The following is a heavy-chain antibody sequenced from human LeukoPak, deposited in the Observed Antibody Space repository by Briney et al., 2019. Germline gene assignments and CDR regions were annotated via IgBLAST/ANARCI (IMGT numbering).Heavy chain of an antibody. Sequence: PSETLSLTCTVSGGSVSSGSYYWSWIRQPPGKGLEWIGYIYYSGSTNYNPSLKSRVTISVDTFKNQFSLKLSSVTAADTAVYYCAGARRYYYDSSGYSFDYWGQGTLVTVSS. D-gene: IGHD3-22*01. CDR1: GGSVSSGSYY. J-gene: IGHJ4*02. V-gene: IGHV4-61*01. CDR2: IYYSGST. CDR3: AGARRYYYDSSGYSFDY.